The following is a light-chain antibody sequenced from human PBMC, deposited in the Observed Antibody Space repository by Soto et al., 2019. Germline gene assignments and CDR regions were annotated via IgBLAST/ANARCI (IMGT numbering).Light chain of an antibody. CDR3: HQYASSPQT. CDR1: QSVAKNY. V-gene: IGKV3-20*01. Sequence: EIVLTQSPGTLSLSPGERATLSCRASQSVAKNYLAWYQQEPGQAPRLLIYGPSSRATGIPDRFSGSGSGTDFTLTISRLEPEDFAVYYCHQYASSPQTFGQGTNVEIK. J-gene: IGKJ1*01. CDR2: GPS.